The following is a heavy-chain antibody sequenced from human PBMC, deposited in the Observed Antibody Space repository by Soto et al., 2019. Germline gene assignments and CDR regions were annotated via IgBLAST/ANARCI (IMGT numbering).Heavy chain of an antibody. CDR1: GFTFSSYA. Sequence: GGSLRLSCAASGFTFSSYAMSWVRQAPGKGLEWVSAISGSGGSTYYADSVKGRFTISRDNSKNTLYLQMNSLRAEDTAVYYCAKDPVVPAATRRVEDAFDIWGQGTMVTVSS. J-gene: IGHJ3*02. CDR2: ISGSGGST. V-gene: IGHV3-23*01. D-gene: IGHD2-2*01. CDR3: AKDPVVPAATRRVEDAFDI.